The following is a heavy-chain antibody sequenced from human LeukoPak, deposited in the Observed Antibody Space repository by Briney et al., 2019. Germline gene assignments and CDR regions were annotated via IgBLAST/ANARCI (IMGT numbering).Heavy chain of an antibody. V-gene: IGHV3-23*01. CDR3: AKGGFGRPFDY. Sequence: GGSLRLSCAASGFTFSNYAMSWVRQAPGKGLEWVSVISGSGGSTYYVDSVKGRFAISRDNSKNTLYLRMNSLRAEDTAVYYCAKGGFGRPFDYWGQGTLVTVSS. D-gene: IGHD3-10*01. CDR2: ISGSGGST. CDR1: GFTFSNYA. J-gene: IGHJ4*02.